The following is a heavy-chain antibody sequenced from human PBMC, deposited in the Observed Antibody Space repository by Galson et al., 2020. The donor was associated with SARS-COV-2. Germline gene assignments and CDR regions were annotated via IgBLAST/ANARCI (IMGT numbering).Heavy chain of an antibody. J-gene: IGHJ6*02. CDR3: ARDVFDMYYFGSGTQNYYYGMDV. Sequence: GGSLRLSCAASGFTFSYHAMHWVRQAPGKGLEWVAVISYDGNDKYYADSVKGRFTISRDNSKNTLYLQMSTLRAEDTAVFYCARDVFDMYYFGSGTQNYYYGMDVWGQGTTVTVSS. CDR1: GFTFSYHA. V-gene: IGHV3-30*04. D-gene: IGHD3-10*01. CDR2: ISYDGNDK.